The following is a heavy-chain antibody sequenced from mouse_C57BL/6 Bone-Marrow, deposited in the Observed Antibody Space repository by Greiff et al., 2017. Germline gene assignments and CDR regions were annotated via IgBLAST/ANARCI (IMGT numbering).Heavy chain of an antibody. CDR1: GFTFSSYG. V-gene: IGHV5-6*02. D-gene: IGHD1-1*01. CDR2: ISSGGSYT. J-gene: IGHJ2*01. CDR3: ARGGYYGSSYDY. Sequence: EVKLVESGGDLVKPGGSLKLSCAASGFTFSSYGMSWVRQTPDKRLEWVATISSGGSYTYYPDSVKGRSTISRDNAKNTLYLQVSRLKSEDTAMYYCARGGYYGSSYDYWGQGTTLTVSS.